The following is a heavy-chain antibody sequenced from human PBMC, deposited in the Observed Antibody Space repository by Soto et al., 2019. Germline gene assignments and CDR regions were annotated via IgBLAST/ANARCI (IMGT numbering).Heavy chain of an antibody. D-gene: IGHD1-26*01. CDR1: GFTFSSYD. V-gene: IGHV3-23*01. J-gene: IGHJ4*02. Sequence: EVELLESGGDLVQPGGSLRLSCAASGFTFSSYDMNWVRQAPGKGLEWVSAIGVYANTYYADSVKGRFTMSRDDSRNTVHLKLNTLRVDDTAVYYCAKESTVGSPGDYFDSWGQGTLVTVSS. CDR2: IGVYANT. CDR3: AKESTVGSPGDYFDS.